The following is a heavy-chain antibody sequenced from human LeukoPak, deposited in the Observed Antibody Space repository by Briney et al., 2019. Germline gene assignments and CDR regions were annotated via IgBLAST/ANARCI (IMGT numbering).Heavy chain of an antibody. D-gene: IGHD2-2*01. J-gene: IGHJ6*02. CDR3: ATDPGEIVPAAKGPRGDYCYGMDV. V-gene: IGHV1-24*01. Sequence: ASVKVSCKVSGYSLSEVSMHWVRQAPGQGLEWMGGYDPAHSDTFYAQEFQGRFTMTEDTSTDTAYMELNSLRSDDTAVYYCATDPGEIVPAAKGPRGDYCYGMDVWGQGTTVTVSS. CDR2: YDPAHSDT. CDR1: GYSLSEVS.